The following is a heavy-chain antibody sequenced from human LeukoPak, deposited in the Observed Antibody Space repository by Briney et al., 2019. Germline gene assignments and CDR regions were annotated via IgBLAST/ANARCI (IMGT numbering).Heavy chain of an antibody. J-gene: IGHJ4*02. Sequence: GASVKVSCKASGATFRSYAISWVRQAPGQGLEWMGGIIPIFGTTNYAQKFQGRVTITADESTSTAYMELSSLRSEDTAVYYCARGGTYTALASDYWGQGTLVTVSS. D-gene: IGHD5-18*01. V-gene: IGHV1-69*13. CDR1: GATFRSYA. CDR2: IIPIFGTT. CDR3: ARGGTYTALASDY.